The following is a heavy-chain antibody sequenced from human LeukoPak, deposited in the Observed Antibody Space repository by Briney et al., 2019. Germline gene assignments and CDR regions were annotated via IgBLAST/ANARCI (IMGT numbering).Heavy chain of an antibody. Sequence: ASVKVSCKASGYTFTNYGISWVRQAPGQGLEWMGWISAYSGNTNYAQNLQGSVTVTTDTSTSTAYMELRSLRSDDTAVYYCARDFTGGYFDYWGQGTLVTVSS. CDR1: GYTFTNYG. CDR2: ISAYSGNT. J-gene: IGHJ4*02. V-gene: IGHV1-18*01. D-gene: IGHD2-8*02. CDR3: ARDFTGGYFDY.